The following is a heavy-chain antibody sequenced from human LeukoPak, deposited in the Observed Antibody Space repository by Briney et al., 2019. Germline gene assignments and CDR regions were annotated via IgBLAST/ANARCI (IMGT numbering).Heavy chain of an antibody. CDR2: IYYSGST. CDR1: GGTISSGGYY. V-gene: IGHV4-31*03. CDR3: AREYYDILTGYYSLDY. D-gene: IGHD3-9*01. J-gene: IGHJ4*02. Sequence: PSETLSLTCTVSGGTISSGGYYWSWIRQHPGKGLEWIGYIYYSGSTYYNPSLKSRVTISVDTSKNQFSLKLSSVTAADTAVYYCAREYYDILTGYYSLDYWGQGTLVTVSS.